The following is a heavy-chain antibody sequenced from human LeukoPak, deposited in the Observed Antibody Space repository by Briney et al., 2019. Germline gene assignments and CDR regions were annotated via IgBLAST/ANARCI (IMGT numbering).Heavy chain of an antibody. CDR2: INSDGSSI. J-gene: IGHJ4*02. D-gene: IGHD6-13*01. V-gene: IGHV3-74*01. CDR3: VRDLSGIAAL. Sequence: GGSLRLSCAASGFTFSSYWMHWVRQAPGKGLVWVSRINSDGSSISNADSVKGRLTISRDNAKNTLHLQMDSLGAEDTAVYYCVRDLSGIAALWGQGTLVTVSS. CDR1: GFTFSSYW.